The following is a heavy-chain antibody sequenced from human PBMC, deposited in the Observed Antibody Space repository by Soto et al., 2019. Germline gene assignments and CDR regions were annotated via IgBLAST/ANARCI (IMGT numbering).Heavy chain of an antibody. Sequence: EVQLVESGGGLVQPGGSLRLSCAASGFTFSNYLMHWVRQAPGKGLEYVSAITGNGGSTYYANSVKGRFTISRDNSKSTLYPQMGSLRADDMAIYYCATLNYYDSPGVYWGRGTLVTVSS. J-gene: IGHJ4*02. V-gene: IGHV3-64*01. D-gene: IGHD3-22*01. CDR3: ATLNYYDSPGVY. CDR1: GFTFSNYL. CDR2: ITGNGGST.